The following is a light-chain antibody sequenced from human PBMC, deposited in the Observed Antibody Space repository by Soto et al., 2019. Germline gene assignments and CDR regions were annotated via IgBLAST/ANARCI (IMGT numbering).Light chain of an antibody. Sequence: DIQMTQSPSSLSASVGDRVTITCRASQSITGYLNWYQLKPGKAPKLLIYAASSLQSGVPSRFRGSRSGTDFTLTISSLQAEDSATYYCQQTYSTPGSFGQGTKLENK. CDR2: AAS. J-gene: IGKJ2*03. V-gene: IGKV1-39*01. CDR1: QSITGY. CDR3: QQTYSTPGS.